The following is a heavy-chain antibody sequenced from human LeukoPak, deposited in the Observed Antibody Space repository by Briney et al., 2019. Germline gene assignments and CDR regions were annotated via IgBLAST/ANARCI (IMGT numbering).Heavy chain of an antibody. Sequence: GGSLRLSCAAPGFTFSSYSMNWVRQAPGKGLEWVSSISSSSSYIYYADSVKGRFTISRDNAKNSLYLQMNSLRAEDMALYYCAKDIVSGNSGWYPRAFDIWGQGTMVTVSS. CDR2: ISSSSSYI. D-gene: IGHD6-19*01. CDR1: GFTFSSYS. CDR3: AKDIVSGNSGWYPRAFDI. V-gene: IGHV3-21*04. J-gene: IGHJ3*02.